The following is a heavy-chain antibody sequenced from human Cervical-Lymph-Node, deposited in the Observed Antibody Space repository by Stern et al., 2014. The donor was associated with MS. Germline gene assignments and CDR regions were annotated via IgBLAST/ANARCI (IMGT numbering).Heavy chain of an antibody. CDR2: IYHGARS. J-gene: IGHJ4*02. V-gene: IGHV4-30-2*01. D-gene: IGHD1-1*01. CDR1: GGSITSNGDS. CDR3: AREHNWNYFDL. Sequence: QVQLQESGSGLVKPSQTLSLTCLVSGGSITSNGDSWSWIRQPPGKGLEWIGSIYHGARSNYTPSLRSRLSMSVAQSKNQFPLRLTSVTAADTAVYFCAREHNWNYFDLWGQGTLVSVSP.